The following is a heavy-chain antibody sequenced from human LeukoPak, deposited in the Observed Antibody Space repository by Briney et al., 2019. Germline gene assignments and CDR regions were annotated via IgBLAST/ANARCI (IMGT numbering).Heavy chain of an antibody. Sequence: VASVKVSCKASGYSFTSYDINWVRQATGQGLEWMGWMNPNSGNTGYAQKFQGRVTITKNTSISTAYMELSSLRSEDTAVYYCARDLVRKYNWKVAGGWFDPWGQGTLVTVSS. V-gene: IGHV1-8*03. D-gene: IGHD1-1*01. CDR2: MNPNSGNT. CDR1: GYSFTSYD. J-gene: IGHJ5*02. CDR3: ARDLVRKYNWKVAGGWFDP.